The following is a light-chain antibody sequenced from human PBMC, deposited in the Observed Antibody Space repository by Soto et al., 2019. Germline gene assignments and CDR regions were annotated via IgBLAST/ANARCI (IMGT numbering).Light chain of an antibody. Sequence: QSVLTQPPSASGSPGQSVTISCTGTSSDVGGYNYVSWYQQHPGQAPKLMIYEVSKRPSGVPDRFSGSKSGNTASLTVSGLQAEDEADYYCSSYAGSNNYVFGTGTKVTLL. CDR1: SSDVGGYNY. J-gene: IGLJ1*01. CDR3: SSYAGSNNYV. CDR2: EVS. V-gene: IGLV2-8*01.